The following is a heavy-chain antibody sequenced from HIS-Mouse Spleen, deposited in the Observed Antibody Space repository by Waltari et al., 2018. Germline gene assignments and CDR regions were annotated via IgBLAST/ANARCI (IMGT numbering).Heavy chain of an antibody. D-gene: IGHD3-3*01. J-gene: IGHJ5*02. Sequence: QVQLQESGPGLVKPSQTLSLTCTVSGGSISSGGYYWSWIRQHPGKGREWIGYIYYSGSTTSHPYLKGRVTISVDTSKNQFSLKLSSVTAADTAVYYCARSPYYDFWSGYSDNWFDPWGQGTLVTVSS. CDR3: ARSPYYDFWSGYSDNWFDP. CDR1: GGSISSGGYY. CDR2: IYYSGST. V-gene: IGHV4-31*03.